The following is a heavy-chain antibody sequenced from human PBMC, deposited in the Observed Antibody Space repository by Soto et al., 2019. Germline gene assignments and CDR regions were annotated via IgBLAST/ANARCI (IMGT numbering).Heavy chain of an antibody. D-gene: IGHD3-22*01. CDR3: ARGYYDSSGQSNTFDI. V-gene: IGHV4-59*01. Sequence: GTLSLTYTVSGAYISSSYWSWIRQSPGKGLEWIGYVYYSGSTNYNPSLKSRVTISVDTSKNQFSLKPSSVTAADTAVYYCARGYYDSSGQSNTFDIWGQGTMVTVS. CDR2: VYYSGST. CDR1: GAYISSSY. J-gene: IGHJ3*02.